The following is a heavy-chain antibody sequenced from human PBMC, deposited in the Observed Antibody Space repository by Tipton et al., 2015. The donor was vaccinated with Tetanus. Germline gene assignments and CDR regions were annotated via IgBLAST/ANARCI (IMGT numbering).Heavy chain of an antibody. D-gene: IGHD1-7*01. CDR1: GGTFSSYA. CDR2: IIPIFGTA. Sequence: QSGAEVKKPGSSVKVSCKASGGTFSSYAISWVRQAPGQGLEWMGGIIPIFGTANHAQKFQGRVTITADESTSTAYMELSSLRSEDTAVYYCARRTGTTYGHWYFDLWGRGTLVTVSS. V-gene: IGHV1-69*01. CDR3: ARRTGTTYGHWYFDL. J-gene: IGHJ2*01.